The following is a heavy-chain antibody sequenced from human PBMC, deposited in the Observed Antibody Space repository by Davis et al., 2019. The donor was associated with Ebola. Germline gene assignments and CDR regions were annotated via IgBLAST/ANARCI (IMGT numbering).Heavy chain of an antibody. CDR2: ISYDGSNK. CDR1: GFTFSSYA. Sequence: GESLKISCAASGFTFSSYAMHWVRQAPGKGLEWVAVISYDGSNKYYADSVKGRFTISRDNAKNSLYLQMNSLRAEDTAVYYCARTLLWFGELSDYYFDYWGQGTLVTVSS. CDR3: ARTLLWFGELSDYYFDY. D-gene: IGHD3-10*01. V-gene: IGHV3-30*04. J-gene: IGHJ4*02.